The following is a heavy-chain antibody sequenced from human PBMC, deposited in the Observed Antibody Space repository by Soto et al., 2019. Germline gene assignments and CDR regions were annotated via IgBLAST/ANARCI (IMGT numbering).Heavy chain of an antibody. CDR1: GFTFSSYA. J-gene: IGHJ6*03. V-gene: IGHV3-23*01. Sequence: PGGSLRLSCAASGFTFSSYAMSWVRQAPGKGLEWVSAISGSGGSTYYADSVKGRFTISRDNSKNTLYLQMNSLRAEDTAVYYCAAVLEWLLSSEFDYYYYMDVWGKGTTVTVSS. D-gene: IGHD3-3*01. CDR3: AAVLEWLLSSEFDYYYYMDV. CDR2: ISGSGGST.